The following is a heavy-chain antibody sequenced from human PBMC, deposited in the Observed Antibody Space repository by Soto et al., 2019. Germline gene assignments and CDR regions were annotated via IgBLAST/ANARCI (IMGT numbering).Heavy chain of an antibody. CDR3: ARDGDIVVVPAATDYFDY. CDR2: NSAYNGNT. CDR1: GYTFTSYG. Sequence: ASVKVSCKASGYTFTSYGISWVRQAPGQGLEWMGWNSAYNGNTNYAQKLQGRVTMTTDTSTSTAYMELRSLRSDDTAVYYCARDGDIVVVPAATDYFDYWGQGTLVTVSS. D-gene: IGHD2-2*01. J-gene: IGHJ4*02. V-gene: IGHV1-18*01.